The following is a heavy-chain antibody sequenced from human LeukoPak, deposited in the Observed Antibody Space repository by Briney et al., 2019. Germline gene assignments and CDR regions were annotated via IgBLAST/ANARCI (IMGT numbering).Heavy chain of an antibody. CDR1: GFTFSSYG. CDR3: ARDWNPTVTFFDY. CDR2: ISYDGSNK. Sequence: PGGSLRLSCAASGFTFSSYGMHWVRQAPGKGLEWVAVISYDGSNKYYADSVKGRFTISRDNSKNTLYLQMNSLRAEDTAVYYCARDWNPTVTFFDYWGQGTLVTVSS. J-gene: IGHJ4*02. D-gene: IGHD4-17*01. V-gene: IGHV3-30*03.